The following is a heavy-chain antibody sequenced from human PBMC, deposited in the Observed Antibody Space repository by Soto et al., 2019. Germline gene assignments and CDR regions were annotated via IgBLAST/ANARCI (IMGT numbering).Heavy chain of an antibody. Sequence: QLQLQESGPGLVKPSETLSLTCSVSGDSINSDNYYWGWIRQPPGKGLEWIGSIYYRGNTYYNQSLKTRVTISLDKSKSQFSLKLNSVTAADSAVYFSARLEGLATISYYFDYWGQGTLVTVSS. D-gene: IGHD3-9*01. V-gene: IGHV4-39*01. CDR1: GDSINSDNYY. J-gene: IGHJ4*02. CDR2: IYYRGNT. CDR3: ARLEGLATISYYFDY.